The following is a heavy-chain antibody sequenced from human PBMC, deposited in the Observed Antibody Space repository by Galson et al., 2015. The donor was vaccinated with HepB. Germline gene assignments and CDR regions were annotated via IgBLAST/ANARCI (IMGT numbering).Heavy chain of an antibody. Sequence: QSGAEVKKPGESLRISCKGSGYSFTSYWISWVRQMPGKGLEWMGRIDPSDSYTNYSPSFQGHVTISADKSISTAYLQWSSLKASDTAMYYCASGRGYDSSGYPEEDFDYWGQGTLVTVSS. CDR3: ASGRGYDSSGYPEEDFDY. CDR1: GYSFTSYW. J-gene: IGHJ4*02. D-gene: IGHD3-22*01. V-gene: IGHV5-10-1*01. CDR2: IDPSDSYT.